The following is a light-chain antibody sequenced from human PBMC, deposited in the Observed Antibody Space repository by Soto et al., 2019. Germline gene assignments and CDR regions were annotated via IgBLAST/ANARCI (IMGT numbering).Light chain of an antibody. J-gene: IGKJ5*01. CDR3: QQYYDWPIT. CDR1: QSLSDT. V-gene: IGKV3-15*01. CDR2: GAS. Sequence: EIVMTQSPATLSVSPGGRATLSCRASQSLSDTLAWYQQKPGQAPRLLIYGASTRATGFPARFSGSGSGTDFTLTISSLQSEDFAVYYCQQYYDWPITFGQGTRLEIK.